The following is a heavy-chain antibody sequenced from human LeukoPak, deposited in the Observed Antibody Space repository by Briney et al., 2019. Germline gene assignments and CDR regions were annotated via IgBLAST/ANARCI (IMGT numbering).Heavy chain of an antibody. CDR3: AEDWGWPRGYPYP. J-gene: IGHJ5*02. Sequence: SETLSLICTVSGDSISRHYWSWIRQPPGKGLEWIGSLYYSGDTKYNPSLKSRVTTSIDSSKNQFSLKLRSVTAADTAVYYCAEDWGWPRGYPYPWGQGTLVTVSS. D-gene: IGHD3-16*01. CDR2: LYYSGDT. V-gene: IGHV4-59*11. CDR1: GDSISRHY.